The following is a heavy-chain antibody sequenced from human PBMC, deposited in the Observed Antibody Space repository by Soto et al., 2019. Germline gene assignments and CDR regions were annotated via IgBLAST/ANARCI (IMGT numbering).Heavy chain of an antibody. CDR2: TYHSGNP. J-gene: IGHJ3*02. Sequence: TRSLNCDFSGYTICTGVYTWAWIRQPPGKALEWIGHTYHSGNPYYNPSLKSRVTISVDKSKNQFSLKLSSVTAADTAVYYCASMVRGVIRIWGQGTMVTVS. V-gene: IGHV4-30-2*01. D-gene: IGHD3-10*01. CDR1: GYTICTGVYT. CDR3: ASMVRGVIRI.